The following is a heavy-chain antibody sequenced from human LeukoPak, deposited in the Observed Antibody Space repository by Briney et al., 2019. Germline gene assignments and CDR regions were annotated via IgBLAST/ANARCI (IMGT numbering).Heavy chain of an antibody. J-gene: IGHJ3*02. Sequence: GGSLRLXCAASGFTFSSYWMSWVRQAPGKGLEWVANIKQDGSEKYYVDSVKGRFTISRDNAKNSLYLQMNSLRAEDTAVYYRARDVLLWFGELSWGHDAFDIWGQGTMVTVSS. D-gene: IGHD3-10*01. CDR1: GFTFSSYW. V-gene: IGHV3-7*01. CDR3: ARDVLLWFGELSWGHDAFDI. CDR2: IKQDGSEK.